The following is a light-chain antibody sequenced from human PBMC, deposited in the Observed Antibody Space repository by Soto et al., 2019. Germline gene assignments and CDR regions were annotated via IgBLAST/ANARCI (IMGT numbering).Light chain of an antibody. J-gene: IGKJ2*01. CDR2: GAS. CDR1: QSVNGNY. V-gene: IGKV3-20*01. Sequence: EIVLTQSPGTLSLSPGERATLSCRASQSVNGNYLTWYQQKPGQAPRLLIYGASSRATGIPDRFSGSGSGTDLTLTISRLETEDFAVYYCQQYGSSFRYTFGQGTKLEIK. CDR3: QQYGSSFRYT.